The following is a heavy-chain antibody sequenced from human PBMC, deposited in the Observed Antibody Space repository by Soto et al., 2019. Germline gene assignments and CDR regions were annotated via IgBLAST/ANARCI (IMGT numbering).Heavy chain of an antibody. CDR1: GFTFSNAW. Sequence: VQLVESGGGWVKPGGSLRLSCAASGFTFSNAWMSWVRQAPGKGLEWVGRIKSTTDGGTTDYAAPVKGRFTISRDDSKNTLYLQMNSLKTEDTAVYYCTTGAPDSSGYYYVFYYFDYWGQGTLVTVSS. J-gene: IGHJ4*02. D-gene: IGHD3-22*01. V-gene: IGHV3-15*01. CDR3: TTGAPDSSGYYYVFYYFDY. CDR2: IKSTTDGGTT.